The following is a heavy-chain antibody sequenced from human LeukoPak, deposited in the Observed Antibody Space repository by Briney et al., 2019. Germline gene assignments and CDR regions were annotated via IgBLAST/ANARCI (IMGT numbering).Heavy chain of an antibody. CDR1: GFTFSSYA. CDR2: ISYDGSNK. J-gene: IGHJ3*02. CDR3: AKPRGGFGELWPSAFDI. D-gene: IGHD3-10*01. V-gene: IGHV3-30*04. Sequence: GGSLRLSCAASGFTFSSYAMHWVRQAPGKGLEWVAVISYDGSNKYYADSVKGRFTISRDNSKNTLYLQMNSLRAEDTAVYYCAKPRGGFGELWPSAFDIWGQGTMVTVSS.